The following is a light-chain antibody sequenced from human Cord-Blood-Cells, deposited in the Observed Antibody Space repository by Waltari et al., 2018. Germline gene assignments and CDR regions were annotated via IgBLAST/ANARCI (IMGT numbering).Light chain of an antibody. V-gene: IGLV2-14*03. CDR2: DVS. J-gene: IGLJ3*02. CDR3: SSYTSSSTRV. Sequence: QFALTPPASVSGSPGQPITIPCTGTSSDVGGYIYVSWYQQHPGKAPKLMIYDVSNRPSGVSNRFSGSKSGNTASLTISGLQAEDEADYYCSSYTSSSTRVFGGGTKLTVL. CDR1: SSDVGGYIY.